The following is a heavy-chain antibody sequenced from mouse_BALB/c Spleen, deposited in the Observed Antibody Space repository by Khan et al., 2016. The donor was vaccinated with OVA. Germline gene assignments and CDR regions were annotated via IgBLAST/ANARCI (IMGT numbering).Heavy chain of an antibody. CDR3: ARDGSRYNYAMDY. D-gene: IGHD2-3*01. V-gene: IGHV3-2*02. J-gene: IGHJ4*01. CDR1: GYSITSDYA. CDR2: ISSSGSI. Sequence: EVQLQESGPGLVKPSQSLSLTCTVTGYSITSDYAWNWIRQFPGNKLEWMGYISSSGSIKYNPALKSRISITRDTSKNQFFLQLNSVTTEDTATYYCARDGSRYNYAMDYWGQGTSVTVSS.